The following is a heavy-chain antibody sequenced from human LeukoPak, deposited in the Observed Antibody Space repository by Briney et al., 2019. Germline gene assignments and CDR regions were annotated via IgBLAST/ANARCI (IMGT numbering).Heavy chain of an antibody. V-gene: IGHV3-23*01. CDR2: ISTVPGRA. CDR3: VKTHDSSGNYWPYDTFDV. CDR1: DFIFSAYV. J-gene: IGHJ3*01. D-gene: IGHD3-22*01. Sequence: GGSLRLSCAGTDFIFSAYVMNWVRQAPGKALEWVSSISTVPGRAYYAGSVKGRFTISRDNSQRTLYLQMSSLSAEDTALYFCVKTHDSSGNYWPYDTFDVWGQGTMVTVSS.